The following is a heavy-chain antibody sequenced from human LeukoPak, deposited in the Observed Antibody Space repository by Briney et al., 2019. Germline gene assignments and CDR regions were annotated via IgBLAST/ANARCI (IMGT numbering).Heavy chain of an antibody. D-gene: IGHD3-10*01. CDR1: GFTVSSNY. CDR3: ARDGPYGSGSPYFDY. V-gene: IGHV3-53*01. Sequence: GGSLRLSCAASGFTVSSNYMSWVRQAPGKGLEWVSVIYSGGSTYYADSVKGRFTISRDNSKNTLYLQMNSLRAEDTAVYYCARDGPYGSGSPYFDYWGQGTLVTVSS. CDR2: IYSGGST. J-gene: IGHJ4*02.